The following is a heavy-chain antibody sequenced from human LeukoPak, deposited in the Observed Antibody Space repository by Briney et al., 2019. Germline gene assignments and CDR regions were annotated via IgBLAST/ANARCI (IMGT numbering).Heavy chain of an antibody. CDR3: AKCERLRIPGWFDP. CDR2: ISGSGGST. CDR1: GFTFSSYV. Sequence: PGGSLRLSCAASGFTFSSYVMNWVRQAPGKGLEWVSGISGSGGSTFYADSAKGRFTISRDNSKNTLYLQMNSLRAEDTAVYYCAKCERLRIPGWFDPWGQGTLVTVSS. D-gene: IGHD4-17*01. V-gene: IGHV3-23*01. J-gene: IGHJ5*02.